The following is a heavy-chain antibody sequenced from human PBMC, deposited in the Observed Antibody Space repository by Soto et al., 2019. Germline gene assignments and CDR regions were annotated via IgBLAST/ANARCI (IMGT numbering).Heavy chain of an antibody. Sequence: GGFLRLSCAASGFTFSSYAMRWVRQAPGKGLEWVSAISGSGGSTYYADSVKGRFTISRDNSKNTLYLQMNSLRAEDTAVYYFAKAPIYSSSSSWFAPWGQGTLVTVSS. CDR1: GFTFSSYA. CDR2: ISGSGGST. D-gene: IGHD6-6*01. V-gene: IGHV3-23*01. J-gene: IGHJ5*02. CDR3: AKAPIYSSSSSWFAP.